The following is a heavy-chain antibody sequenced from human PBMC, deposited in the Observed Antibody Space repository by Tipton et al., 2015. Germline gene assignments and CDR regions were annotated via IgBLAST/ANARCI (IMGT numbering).Heavy chain of an antibody. CDR2: IYASGTT. Sequence: TLSLTCTVSGGSINSYYWSWIRQPAGKGLEWIGRIYASGTTNYNPSLKSRVTMSLDTSKNQFSLKLTSVTAADTAVYYCARGGNNWFDPWGQGTLVTVSS. CDR3: ARGGNNWFDP. CDR1: GGSINSYY. V-gene: IGHV4-4*07. J-gene: IGHJ5*02. D-gene: IGHD2-15*01.